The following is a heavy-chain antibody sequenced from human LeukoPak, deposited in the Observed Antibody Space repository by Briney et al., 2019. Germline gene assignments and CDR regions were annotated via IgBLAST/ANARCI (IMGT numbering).Heavy chain of an antibody. CDR1: GYSISSGYY. V-gene: IGHV3-11*04. D-gene: IGHD6-13*01. CDR2: ISSSSSTI. Sequence: LSLTCTVSGYSISSGYYWGWVRQAPGKGLEWVSYISSSSSTIYYADSVKGRFTISRDNAKNSLYLQMNSLRAEDTAVYYCARGSSSWYGAFDIWGQGTMVTVSS. J-gene: IGHJ3*02. CDR3: ARGSSSWYGAFDI.